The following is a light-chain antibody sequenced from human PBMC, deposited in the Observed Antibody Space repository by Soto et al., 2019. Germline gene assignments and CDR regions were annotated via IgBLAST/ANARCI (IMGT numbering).Light chain of an antibody. J-gene: IGKJ5*01. Sequence: DIVLTQSPGTLSLSPGERATLSCRASQTLSPNYLAWCQQKPGHPPRLLIYGSSKRATGIPGRFNGRWSGTDFTLTISRLEPDDFGVYFCQQYSALPMTFGQGTRLEIK. V-gene: IGKV3-20*01. CDR3: QQYSALPMT. CDR1: QTLSPNY. CDR2: GSS.